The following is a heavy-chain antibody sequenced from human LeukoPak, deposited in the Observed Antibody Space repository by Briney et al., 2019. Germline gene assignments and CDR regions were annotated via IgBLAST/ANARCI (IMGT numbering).Heavy chain of an antibody. D-gene: IGHD6-19*01. Sequence: SETLSLTCTVSGGSISSSSSYWGWVRQPPGKGLEWIGSVYYSGSTYYNPSLTSLKSRVTISADTSKNQFSLKLSSVTAADTAVYYCARGDSSGWSDYWGQGTLVTVSS. V-gene: IGHV4-39*01. CDR2: VYYSGST. CDR1: GGSISSSSSY. J-gene: IGHJ4*02. CDR3: ARGDSSGWSDY.